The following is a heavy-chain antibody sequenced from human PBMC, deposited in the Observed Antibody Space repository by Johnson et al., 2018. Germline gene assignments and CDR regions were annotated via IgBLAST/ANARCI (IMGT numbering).Heavy chain of an antibody. Sequence: QVQLVQSGGGVVQPGRSLRLSCAASGFTFSSYAMHWVRQAPGKGLEWVAVISYDGSNKYYADSVKGRFTISRDNSKNTLYLQMNSLRAEDPAVYYCARDSIEYSSSRDGFDIWGQGTMVTVSS. D-gene: IGHD6-6*01. V-gene: IGHV3-30-3*01. CDR3: ARDSIEYSSSRDGFDI. J-gene: IGHJ3*02. CDR2: ISYDGSNK. CDR1: GFTFSSYA.